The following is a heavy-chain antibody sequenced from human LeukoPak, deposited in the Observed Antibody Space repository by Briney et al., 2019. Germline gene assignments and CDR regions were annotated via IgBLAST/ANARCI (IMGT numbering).Heavy chain of an antibody. D-gene: IGHD3-22*01. CDR3: AREGSSYWYDSSGDAFDI. J-gene: IGHJ3*02. CDR1: GGSISSYY. V-gene: IGHV4-59*01. CDR2: IYYSGST. Sequence: SETLSLTCTVSGGSISSYYWSWIRQPPGKGLEWIGYIYYSGSTNYNPSLKSRVTISVDTSKNQFSLKLSSVTAADTAVYYCAREGSSYWYDSSGDAFDIWGQGTMVTVSS.